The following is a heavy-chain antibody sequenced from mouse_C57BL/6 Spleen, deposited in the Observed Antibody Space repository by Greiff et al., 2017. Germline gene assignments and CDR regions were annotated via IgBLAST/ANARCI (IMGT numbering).Heavy chain of an antibody. D-gene: IGHD1-1*01. V-gene: IGHV1-55*01. Sequence: VQLQQPGAELVKPGASVKMSCKASGYTFTSYWITWVKQRPGQGLEWIGDIYPGSGSTNYNEKFKSKATLTVDTSSSTAYMQLSSLTSEDSAVYYCARNYGSSVYWYFDVWGTGTTVTVSS. CDR2: IYPGSGST. J-gene: IGHJ1*03. CDR3: ARNYGSSVYWYFDV. CDR1: GYTFTSYW.